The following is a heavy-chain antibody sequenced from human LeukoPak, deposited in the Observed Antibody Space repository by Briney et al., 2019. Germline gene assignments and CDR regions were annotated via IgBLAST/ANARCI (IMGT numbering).Heavy chain of an antibody. CDR2: IYYSAST. D-gene: IGHD1-26*01. CDR3: ARGSWGGLNI. J-gene: IGHJ3*02. CDR1: GDSISSYY. V-gene: IGHV4-59*08. Sequence: PSETLSLTCTVSGDSISSYYWTWIRQPPGKGLEWIGYIYYSASTNYNPSLKSRVTISADTSKNQFSLKPSSVTAADTAVYYCARGSWGGLNIWGQGTMVTVSS.